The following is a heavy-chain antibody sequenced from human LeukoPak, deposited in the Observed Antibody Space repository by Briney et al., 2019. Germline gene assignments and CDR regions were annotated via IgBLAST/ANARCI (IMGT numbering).Heavy chain of an antibody. CDR1: GYTFTSYG. CDR3: ARGQGYSYGYEWFDP. J-gene: IGHJ5*02. D-gene: IGHD5-18*01. V-gene: IGHV1-18*01. CDR2: ISAYNGNT. Sequence: ASVKVSCKASGYTFTSYGISWVRQAPGQGLEWMGWISAYNGNTKYAQNLQGRVTMTTDTSTSTAYMELRSLRSDDTAVYYCARGQGYSYGYEWFDPWGQGTLVTVSS.